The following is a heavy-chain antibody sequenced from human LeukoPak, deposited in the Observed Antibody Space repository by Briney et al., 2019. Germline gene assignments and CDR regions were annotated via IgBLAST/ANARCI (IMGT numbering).Heavy chain of an antibody. Sequence: GGSLRLSCAASGFPFSSYWMSWVRQAPGKGLEWVANIKPDGSEKSYVDSVKGRFTISRDNAKNSLYLQMNSLRAEDTAVYYCARGQVAGYWGQGTLVTVSS. CDR3: ARGQVAGY. D-gene: IGHD2-15*01. CDR1: GFPFSSYW. J-gene: IGHJ4*02. CDR2: IKPDGSEK. V-gene: IGHV3-7*05.